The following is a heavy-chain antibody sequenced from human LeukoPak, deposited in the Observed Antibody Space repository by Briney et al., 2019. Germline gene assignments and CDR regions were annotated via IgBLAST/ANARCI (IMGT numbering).Heavy chain of an antibody. D-gene: IGHD3-16*02. V-gene: IGHV3-30-3*01. Sequence: GGSLRLSCAASGFTFSSYAMHWVRQAPGKGLEWVAVISYDGSNKYYADSVKGRFTISRDNSKNTLYLQMNSLTAGDTAVYFCAKDDVHDYVWGSYRYMDWGQGTLVTVSS. CDR2: ISYDGSNK. CDR1: GFTFSSYA. J-gene: IGHJ4*02. CDR3: AKDDVHDYVWGSYRYMD.